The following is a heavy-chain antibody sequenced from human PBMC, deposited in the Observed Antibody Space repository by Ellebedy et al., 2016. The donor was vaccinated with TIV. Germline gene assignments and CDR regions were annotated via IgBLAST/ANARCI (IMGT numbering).Heavy chain of an antibody. CDR3: ARRGGYYEYYFDY. Sequence: GGSLRLXXKGSGYSFTSYWIGWVRQMPGKGLEWMGIIYPGDSDTRYSPSFQGQVTISADKSISTAYLQWSSLKASDTAMYYCARRGGYYEYYFDYWGQGTLVTVSS. CDR1: GYSFTSYW. J-gene: IGHJ4*02. D-gene: IGHD3-3*01. CDR2: IYPGDSDT. V-gene: IGHV5-51*01.